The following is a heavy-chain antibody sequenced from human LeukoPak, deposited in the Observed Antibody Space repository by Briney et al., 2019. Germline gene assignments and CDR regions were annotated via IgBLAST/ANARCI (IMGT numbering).Heavy chain of an antibody. CDR2: IKQDRSEK. CDR3: ARLREIPVFGVVTKSTSYFDY. V-gene: IGHV3-7*01. J-gene: IGHJ4*02. D-gene: IGHD3-3*01. CDR1: GFTFTNYW. Sequence: GGSLRLSCAASGFTFTNYWMSWVRQAPGKGLELVANIKQDRSEKYYVDSVKGRFTISRDNAKNSLYLQMNSLRAEDTAVYYCARLREIPVFGVVTKSTSYFDYWGQGPLVTVSS.